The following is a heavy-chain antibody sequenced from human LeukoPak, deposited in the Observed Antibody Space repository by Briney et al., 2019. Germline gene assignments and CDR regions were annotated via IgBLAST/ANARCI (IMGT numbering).Heavy chain of an antibody. CDR3: ARDPPYDILTGYYFFHGEPFDY. J-gene: IGHJ4*02. CDR1: GYTFTSYY. Sequence: SVKVSCKASGYTFTSYYMHWVRQAPGQGLEWMGIINPSGGSTSYAQKFQGRVTMTRDTSTSTVYMELSSLRSEDTAVYYCARDPPYDILTGYYFFHGEPFDYWGQGTLVTVSS. V-gene: IGHV1-46*01. D-gene: IGHD3-9*01. CDR2: INPSGGST.